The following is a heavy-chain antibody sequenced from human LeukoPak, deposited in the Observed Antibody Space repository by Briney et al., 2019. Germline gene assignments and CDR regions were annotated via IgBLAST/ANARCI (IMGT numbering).Heavy chain of an antibody. CDR3: AREPGNNGDLDY. Sequence: GGSLRLSCAASGFTFSTYNMNRVRQAPGKGLEWVSSISTSGSSTFYADSMKGRFTISRDNAKSSLYLQMSSLRAEDTAVYYCAREPGNNGDLDYWGQGTLVTVSS. V-gene: IGHV3-21*01. CDR1: GFTFSTYN. CDR2: ISTSGSST. D-gene: IGHD4-17*01. J-gene: IGHJ4*02.